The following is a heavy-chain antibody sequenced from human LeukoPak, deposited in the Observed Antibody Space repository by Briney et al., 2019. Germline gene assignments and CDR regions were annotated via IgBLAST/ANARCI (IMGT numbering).Heavy chain of an antibody. D-gene: IGHD1-26*01. J-gene: IGHJ4*02. CDR1: GDPISRYY. CDR2: IYYSGST. CDR3: ARDPYSNYFDL. V-gene: IGHV4-59*01. Sequence: PSEPLSLTCTLPGDPISRYYWSWIRQPPGKGLEGIGYIYYSGSTNYNPSLKSRVTISVDTSKNQFSLKLSSVTAADTAVYYCARDPYSNYFDLWGQGTLVTVSS.